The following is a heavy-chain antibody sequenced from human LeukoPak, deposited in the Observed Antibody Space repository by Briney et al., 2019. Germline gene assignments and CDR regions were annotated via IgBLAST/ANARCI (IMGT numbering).Heavy chain of an antibody. CDR1: GFTFSSYT. CDR3: ASGCSGGRCYRDYGMDV. Sequence: GGSLRLSCAASGFTFSSYTMHWVRQAPDKGPEWVAVISYDGSNKYYADSVKGRFTISRDNSKNTLYLQMNSLRAEDTAVYYCASGCSGGRCYRDYGMDVWGQGTTVTVSS. D-gene: IGHD2-15*01. V-gene: IGHV3-30-3*01. CDR2: ISYDGSNK. J-gene: IGHJ6*02.